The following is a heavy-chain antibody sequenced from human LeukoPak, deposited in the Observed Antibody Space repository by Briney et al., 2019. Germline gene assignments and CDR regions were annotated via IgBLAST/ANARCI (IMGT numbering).Heavy chain of an antibody. V-gene: IGHV1-2*02. CDR1: GYNFRDYH. CDR2: INPNIGGT. D-gene: IGHD2/OR15-2a*01. J-gene: IGHJ4*02. CDR3: ARVSSLDY. Sequence: ASVKVSCKASGYNFRDYHIHWVRQAHGQGIEWMGWINPNIGGTNSAHKFQGRVTMTRDTSISAAYMELSRLTPDDTAIYYCARVSSLDYWGQGTLVTVSS.